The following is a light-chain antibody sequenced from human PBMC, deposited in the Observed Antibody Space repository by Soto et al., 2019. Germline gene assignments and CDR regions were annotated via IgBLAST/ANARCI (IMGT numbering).Light chain of an antibody. V-gene: IGKV1-9*01. CDR3: QQLNSYPIT. J-gene: IGKJ5*01. CDR2: AAS. Sequence: DIPLTQSPSFLSASVGDRVTITCRASQGISSHLAWYQQKPGKAPKLLIYAASTLQSGVPSRFSGSGSGTEFSLTINSLQPEDFATYYCQQLNSYPITVGQGTRLEIK. CDR1: QGISSH.